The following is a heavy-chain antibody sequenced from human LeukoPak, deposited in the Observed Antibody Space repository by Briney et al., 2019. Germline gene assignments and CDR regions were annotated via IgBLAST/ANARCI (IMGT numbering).Heavy chain of an antibody. Sequence: SETLSLTCTVSGGSISSHYWSWIRQPPGKGLEWIGYIYYSGSTNYNPSLKSRVTISVDTSKNQLSLKLSSVTAADTAVYYCARGRSGLRFLEWLFWGQGTLVTVSS. J-gene: IGHJ4*02. CDR2: IYYSGST. D-gene: IGHD3-3*01. CDR1: GGSISSHY. CDR3: ARGRSGLRFLEWLF. V-gene: IGHV4-59*11.